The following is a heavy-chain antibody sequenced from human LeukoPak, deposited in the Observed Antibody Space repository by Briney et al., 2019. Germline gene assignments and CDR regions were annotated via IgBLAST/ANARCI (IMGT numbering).Heavy chain of an antibody. D-gene: IGHD3-22*01. V-gene: IGHV3-48*04. J-gene: IGHJ4*02. CDR2: ISSSGTTI. CDR3: ARDPRYPYQYDSDSGGFSLDY. CDR1: GFTFSTYS. Sequence: GGSLRLSCAASGFTFSTYSMNWVRQTPGKGLEWVSYISSSGTTILYADSVKGRFTISRDNAKNSLYLQMNSLGAADTSVYYCARDPRYPYQYDSDSGGFSLDYWGQGTLATVSS.